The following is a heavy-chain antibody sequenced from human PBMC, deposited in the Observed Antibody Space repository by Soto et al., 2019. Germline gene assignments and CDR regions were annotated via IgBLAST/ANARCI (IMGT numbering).Heavy chain of an antibody. J-gene: IGHJ6*02. CDR3: ARVERTLSTPFAYGMDV. Sequence: QLLLQESGSGLVKPSQTLSLTCTVSGGSINSGGYSWIWIRQPPGKGLEWIGYIYHTGNTFYNPSLQSRVTISVDQSKNQFSLSLGSVTAADTAMYYCARVERTLSTPFAYGMDVWGQGTTVTVSS. V-gene: IGHV4-30-2*01. CDR2: IYHTGNT. D-gene: IGHD2-2*01. CDR1: GGSINSGGYS.